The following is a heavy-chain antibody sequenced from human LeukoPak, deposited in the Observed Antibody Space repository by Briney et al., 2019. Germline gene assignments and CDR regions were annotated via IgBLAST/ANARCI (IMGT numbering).Heavy chain of an antibody. D-gene: IGHD2-15*01. J-gene: IGHJ5*02. V-gene: IGHV5-51*01. CDR3: ARRPGYCSGCSCYSGFDP. Sequence: GESLKISCKGSGYSFTSYWIGWVRQMPGKGLEWMGIIYPGDSDTRYSPSFQGQVTISADKSISTAYLQWSSLKASDTAMYYCARRPGYCSGCSCYSGFDPWGQGTLVTVSS. CDR1: GYSFTSYW. CDR2: IYPGDSDT.